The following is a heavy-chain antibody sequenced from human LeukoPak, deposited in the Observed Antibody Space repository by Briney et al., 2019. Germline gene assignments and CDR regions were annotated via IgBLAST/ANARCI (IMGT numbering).Heavy chain of an antibody. CDR1: GGSFSGYY. CDR3: ARAPLIAARPSGKYYYYYYMDV. V-gene: IGHV4-34*01. D-gene: IGHD6-6*01. CDR2: INHSGST. Sequence: SETLSLTCAVYGGSFSGYYWSWIRQPPGKGLEWIGEINHSGSTNYNPSLKSRVTISVDTPKNQFSLKLSSVTAADTAVYYCARAPLIAARPSGKYYYYYYMDVWGKGTTVTVSS. J-gene: IGHJ6*03.